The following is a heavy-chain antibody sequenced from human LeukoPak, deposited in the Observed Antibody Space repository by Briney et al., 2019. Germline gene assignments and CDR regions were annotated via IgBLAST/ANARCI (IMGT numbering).Heavy chain of an antibody. J-gene: IGHJ4*02. CDR3: ARGGGRYSVDY. CDR1: GYTFIDYY. V-gene: IGHV1-2*02. CDR2: ISPNSGGT. D-gene: IGHD1-26*01. Sequence: ASVKVSCTASGYTFIDYYMHWVRQAPGQGIEWIGWISPNSGGTKYVQKFQGRVTMARDTSITTVYMELSGLSFDDTAVYYCARGGGRYSVDYWGQGTLVTVSS.